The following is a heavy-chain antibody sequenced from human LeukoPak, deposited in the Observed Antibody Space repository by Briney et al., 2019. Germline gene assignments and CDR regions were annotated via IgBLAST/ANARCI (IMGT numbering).Heavy chain of an antibody. Sequence: RAGGSLRLSCAASGFTFSDAYMDWVRQAPGKGLEWVGRVRNKPNGYTTDYAASVKGRFTISRDDSENPMYLQMNSLKTEDTAVYYCTRVGHGDHFHSWGQGTLVTVSS. CDR3: TRVGHGDHFHS. J-gene: IGHJ4*02. V-gene: IGHV3-72*01. D-gene: IGHD4-17*01. CDR2: VRNKPNGYTT. CDR1: GFTFSDAY.